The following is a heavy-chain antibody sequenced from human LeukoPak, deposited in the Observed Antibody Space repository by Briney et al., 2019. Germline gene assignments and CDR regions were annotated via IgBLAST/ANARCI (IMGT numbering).Heavy chain of an antibody. CDR3: ARAGSLTTVVTGPYYFDY. Sequence: GGSLRLSCAASGFTFSSYWMSWVRQAPGKGLGWVANIKQDGSEKYYVDSVKGRFTISRDNAKNSLYLQMNSLRAEDTAVYYCARAGSLTTVVTGPYYFDYWGQGTLVTVSS. D-gene: IGHD4-23*01. J-gene: IGHJ4*02. V-gene: IGHV3-7*01. CDR1: GFTFSSYW. CDR2: IKQDGSEK.